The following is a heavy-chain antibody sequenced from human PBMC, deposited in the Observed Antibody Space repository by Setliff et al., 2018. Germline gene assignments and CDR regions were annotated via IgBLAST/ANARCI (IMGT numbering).Heavy chain of an antibody. V-gene: IGHV1-69*05. CDR3: AREGVDSRSSTDYRYYMDV. D-gene: IGHD3-22*01. J-gene: IGHJ6*03. Sequence: GASVKVSCKTSGGTFSSYGTSWVRQAPGQGLEWMGGTIPIFGTTNYAQKFQGRVTIITDESTSTAYMELSSLTSADTAVYYCAREGVDSRSSTDYRYYMDVWGKGTTVTVSS. CDR2: TIPIFGTT. CDR1: GGTFSSYG.